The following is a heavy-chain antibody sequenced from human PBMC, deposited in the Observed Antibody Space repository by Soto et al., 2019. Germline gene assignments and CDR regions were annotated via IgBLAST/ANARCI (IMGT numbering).Heavy chain of an antibody. CDR3: ARATTMVRGVITLYYYYYMDV. D-gene: IGHD3-10*01. J-gene: IGHJ6*03. CDR2: IYYSGST. V-gene: IGHV4-31*03. CDR1: GGSISSGGYY. Sequence: SETLSLTCTVSGGSISSGGYYWSWIRQHPGKGLEWIGYIYYSGSTYYNPSLKSRVTISVDTSKNQFSLKLSSVTAADTAVYYCARATTMVRGVITLYYYYYMDVWGKGTTVTVSS.